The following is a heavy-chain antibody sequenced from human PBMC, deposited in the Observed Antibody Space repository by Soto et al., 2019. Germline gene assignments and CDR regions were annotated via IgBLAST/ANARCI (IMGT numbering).Heavy chain of an antibody. V-gene: IGHV4-39*01. CDR2: IYYSGST. J-gene: IGHJ5*02. CDR1: GGSLSSSSYY. D-gene: IGHD6-19*01. CDR3: ATTLAVAGPRNWFDP. Sequence: QLQLQESGPGLVKPSETLSLTCTVSGGSLSSSSYYWGWIRQPPGKGLEWIGSIYYSGSTNYNPSLKSRVTISVDTSKNQFSLKLSSVTAADTAVYYCATTLAVAGPRNWFDPWGQGTLVTVSS.